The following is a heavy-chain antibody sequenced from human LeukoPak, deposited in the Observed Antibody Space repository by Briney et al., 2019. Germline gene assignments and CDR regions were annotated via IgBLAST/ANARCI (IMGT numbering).Heavy chain of an antibody. CDR2: ISYDGSNK. CDR1: GFTFSSYA. V-gene: IGHV3-30-3*01. D-gene: IGHD3-16*01. CDR3: ARAEGEYDY. Sequence: GGSLRLSCAASGFTFSSYAMHWVRQAPGKGLEWVAVISYDGSNKYYADSVKGRFTISRDNSKNTLYLQMNSLRAKDTAVYYCARAEGEYDYWGQGTLVTVSS. J-gene: IGHJ4*02.